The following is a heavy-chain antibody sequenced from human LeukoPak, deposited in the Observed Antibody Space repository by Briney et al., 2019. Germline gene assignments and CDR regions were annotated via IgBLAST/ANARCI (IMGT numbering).Heavy chain of an antibody. Sequence: GGSLRLSCAAAGLTFSTNSMNWVRQAPGKGLEWVSYISFSSSTIYYADSVKGRFTISRDNAKNLLYLQMNSLRAEYTAVYYCAREAPRGTSSNPYYFDSWGQGTLVTVSS. V-gene: IGHV3-48*01. D-gene: IGHD6-6*01. CDR3: AREAPRGTSSNPYYFDS. CDR1: GLTFSTNS. CDR2: ISFSSSTI. J-gene: IGHJ4*02.